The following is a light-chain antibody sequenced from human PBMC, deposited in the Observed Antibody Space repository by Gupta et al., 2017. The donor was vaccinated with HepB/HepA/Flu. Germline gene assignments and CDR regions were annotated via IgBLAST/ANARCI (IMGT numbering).Light chain of an antibody. J-gene: IGKJ4*01. CDR1: QCVSSN. CDR2: RAS. Sequence: IEMTQSPATLSVFPGERATLSCRASQCVSSNLAWYQQKPGQAPRLIIFRASNTATGIPARFSGSGSGTEFTLTISILHSEDFAVYYCQQYNDWPLTFGGGTKVEIK. V-gene: IGKV3-15*01. CDR3: QQYNDWPLT.